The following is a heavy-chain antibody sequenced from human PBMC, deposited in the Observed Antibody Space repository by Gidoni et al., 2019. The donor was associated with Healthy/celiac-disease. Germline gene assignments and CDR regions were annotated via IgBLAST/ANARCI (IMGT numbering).Heavy chain of an antibody. D-gene: IGHD1-7*01. Sequence: QLQLQESGPGLVKPSETLSLTCTVSGRSISSSSYYWGWIRQPPGKGLEWIGSIYYSGSTYYNPSLKSRVTISVDTSKNQFSLKLSSVTAADTAVYYCARLGVGRNWNYLNWFDPWGQGTLVTVSS. V-gene: IGHV4-39*01. J-gene: IGHJ5*02. CDR3: ARLGVGRNWNYLNWFDP. CDR2: IYYSGST. CDR1: GRSISSSSYY.